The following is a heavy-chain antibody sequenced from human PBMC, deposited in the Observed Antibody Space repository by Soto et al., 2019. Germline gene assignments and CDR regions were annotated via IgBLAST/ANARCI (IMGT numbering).Heavy chain of an antibody. CDR3: TRDASRDSSARGWFDP. CDR2: ISSNSAYI. D-gene: IGHD6-13*01. V-gene: IGHV3-21*01. CDR1: VVTFRIFT. Sequence: PGGSLIVSCGASVVTFRIFTMNWVRQAPVKGLEWFSTISSNSAYIYYTDSLRSRFTISRDNAKNSLHLQMNSLRAEDTAVYYCTRDASRDSSARGWFDPWGPGTLVTVSS. J-gene: IGHJ5*02.